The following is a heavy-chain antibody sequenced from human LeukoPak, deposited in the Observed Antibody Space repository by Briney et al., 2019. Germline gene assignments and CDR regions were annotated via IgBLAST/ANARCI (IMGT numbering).Heavy chain of an antibody. J-gene: IGHJ1*01. CDR2: IRGDGSNK. CDR3: AKVEYSSNIPQH. V-gene: IGHV3-30*02. CDR1: GFMFREYG. D-gene: IGHD6-6*01. Sequence: GGSLRLSCAVSGFMFREYGMHWVRQTPDKGLEWVAFIRGDGSNKLFAEPVEGRFTISRDNSKNTQYLQMNSLRAEDTAVYYCAKVEYSSNIPQHWGQGTLVTVPS.